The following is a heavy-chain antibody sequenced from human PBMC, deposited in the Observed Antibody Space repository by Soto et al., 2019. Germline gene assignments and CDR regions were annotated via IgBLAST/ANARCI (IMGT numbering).Heavy chain of an antibody. CDR2: INPNSGGT. J-gene: IGHJ4*02. Sequence: ASVKVSCKASGYTFTGYYMHWVRQAPGQGLEWMGWINPNSGGTNYAQKFQGRVTMTRDTSISTAYMELSRLRSDDTAVYYCARVNVVVVADTREYYFDYCGQGTLVTVSS. CDR3: ARVNVVVVADTREYYFDY. D-gene: IGHD2-15*01. V-gene: IGHV1-2*02. CDR1: GYTFTGYY.